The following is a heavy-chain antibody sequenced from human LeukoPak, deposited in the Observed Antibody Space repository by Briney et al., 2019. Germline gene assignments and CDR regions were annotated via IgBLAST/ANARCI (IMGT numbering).Heavy chain of an antibody. J-gene: IGHJ6*03. V-gene: IGHV1-2*02. Sequence: GASVKVSCKASGYTFTSYDISWVRQAPGQGLEWMGWINPNSGGTNYAQKFQGRVTMTRDTSISTAYMELSRLRSDDTAVYYCARFHGAAERDYYMDVWGKGTTVTVSS. CDR1: GYTFTSYD. CDR2: INPNSGGT. D-gene: IGHD6-13*01. CDR3: ARFHGAAERDYYMDV.